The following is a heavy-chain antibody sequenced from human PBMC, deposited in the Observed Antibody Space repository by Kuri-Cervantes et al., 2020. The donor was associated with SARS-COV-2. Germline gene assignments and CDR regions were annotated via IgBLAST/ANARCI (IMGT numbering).Heavy chain of an antibody. CDR1: GLTVSSNY. Sequence: GESLKISCAASGLTVSSNYMSWVRQAPGKGLEWVSVIYSGGSTYYADSVKGRFTISRDNSKNTLYLQMNSLRAEDTAVYYCARARGEYDIWSGYYPSYYYYYGMDVWGQGTTVTVSS. CDR3: ARARGEYDIWSGYYPSYYYYYGMDV. J-gene: IGHJ6*02. D-gene: IGHD3-3*01. V-gene: IGHV3-53*01. CDR2: IYSGGST.